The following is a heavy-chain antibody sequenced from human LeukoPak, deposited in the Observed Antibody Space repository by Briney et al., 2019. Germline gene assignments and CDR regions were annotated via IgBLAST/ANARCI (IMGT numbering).Heavy chain of an antibody. D-gene: IGHD3-22*01. CDR1: GFTFSSYW. J-gene: IGHJ4*02. CDR2: LKQDGSEK. Sequence: PGGSLRLSCAASGFTFSSYWMTWVRQAPGKGLEWVANLKQDGSEKYYVDSVKGRFTISRDNAKNSLYLQMNSLRAEDTAVYYCARDTPPDYYYDSSGSTTYYFDYWGQGTLVTVSS. CDR3: ARDTPPDYYYDSSGSTTYYFDY. V-gene: IGHV3-7*01.